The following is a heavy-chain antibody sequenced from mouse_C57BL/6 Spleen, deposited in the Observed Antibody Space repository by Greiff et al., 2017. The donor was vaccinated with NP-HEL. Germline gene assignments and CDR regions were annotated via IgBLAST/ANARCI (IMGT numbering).Heavy chain of an antibody. CDR1: GFNIKNTY. CDR3: ARDGYHDAMDY. CDR2: IDPANGNT. Sequence: EVQLQESVAELVRPGASVTLSCTASGFNIKNTYMHWVTQRPEQGLEWIGRIDPANGNTTYAQKFQGKAPITADTSSNTAYLQLSSLTSEDTAIYYCARDGYHDAMDYWGQGTSVTVSS. V-gene: IGHV14-3*01. D-gene: IGHD2-3*01. J-gene: IGHJ4*01.